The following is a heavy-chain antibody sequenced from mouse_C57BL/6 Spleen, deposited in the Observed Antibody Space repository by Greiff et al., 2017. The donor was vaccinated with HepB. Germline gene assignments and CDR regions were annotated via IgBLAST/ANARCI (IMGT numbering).Heavy chain of an antibody. CDR1: GFTFSSYA. J-gene: IGHJ3*01. Sequence: EVQLVESGGGLVKPGGSLKLSCAASGFTFSSYAMSWVRQTPEKRLEWVATISDGGSYTYYPDNVKGRFTISRDNAKNNLYLQMSHLKSEDTAMYYCARGGGRFAYWGQGTLVTVSA. V-gene: IGHV5-4*01. CDR2: ISDGGSYT. CDR3: ARGGGRFAY.